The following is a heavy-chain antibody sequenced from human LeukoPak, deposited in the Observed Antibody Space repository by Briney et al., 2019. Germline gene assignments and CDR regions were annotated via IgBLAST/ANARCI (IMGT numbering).Heavy chain of an antibody. Sequence: GGSPRLSCAASGFTFSSYAMSWVRQAPGKGLEWVSAISGSGGSTYYADSVKGRFTISRDNSKNTLYLQMNSLRAEDTAVYYCASFEWELLSGQHWGQGTLVTVSS. CDR3: ASFEWELLSGQH. CDR2: ISGSGGST. D-gene: IGHD1-26*01. J-gene: IGHJ1*01. CDR1: GFTFSSYA. V-gene: IGHV3-23*01.